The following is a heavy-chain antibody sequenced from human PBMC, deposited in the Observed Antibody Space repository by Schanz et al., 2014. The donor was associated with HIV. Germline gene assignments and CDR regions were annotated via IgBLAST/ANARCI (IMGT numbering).Heavy chain of an antibody. Sequence: QVRLVESGGGVVQPGRSLRLSCAASGFTFSSYGMHWVRQAPGKGLEWVAVIWYDGSNKYYVDSVKGRFTISRDNSKNTLFLQMNSLRAEDTAVYYCAREVVEYYYDSSGYFDYWGQGTLVTVSS. CDR3: AREVVEYYYDSSGYFDY. V-gene: IGHV3-33*01. J-gene: IGHJ4*02. CDR2: IWYDGSNK. D-gene: IGHD3-22*01. CDR1: GFTFSSYG.